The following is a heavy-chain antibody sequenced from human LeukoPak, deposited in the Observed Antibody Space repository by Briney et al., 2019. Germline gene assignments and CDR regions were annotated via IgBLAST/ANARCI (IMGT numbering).Heavy chain of an antibody. CDR2: ISGSGGNT. V-gene: IGHV3-23*01. D-gene: IGHD5-18*01. CDR3: AKDSDLTRGYSGVFDY. J-gene: IGHJ4*02. Sequence: QAGGSLRLSCAASGFTFSSYAMSGVRQAPGKGREGGSAISGSGGNTYYADSVKGRFTISRDNSKDTLYLQMNSLRAEDTAVYYCAKDSDLTRGYSGVFDYWGQGTLVTVSS. CDR1: GFTFSSYA.